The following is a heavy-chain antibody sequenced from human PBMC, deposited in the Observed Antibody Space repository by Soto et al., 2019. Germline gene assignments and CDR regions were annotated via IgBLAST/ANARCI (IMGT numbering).Heavy chain of an antibody. CDR2: INHSGST. Sequence: SETLSLTCAVYGGSVSGYYWSWIRQPPGKGLEWIGEINHSGSTNYNPSLKSRVTISVDTSKNQFSLKLSSVTAADTAVYYCARLVFCELHYYYYGMDVWGQGTQVTVSS. J-gene: IGHJ6*02. V-gene: IGHV4-34*01. CDR3: ARLVFCELHYYYYGMDV. CDR1: GGSVSGYY. D-gene: IGHD2-8*01.